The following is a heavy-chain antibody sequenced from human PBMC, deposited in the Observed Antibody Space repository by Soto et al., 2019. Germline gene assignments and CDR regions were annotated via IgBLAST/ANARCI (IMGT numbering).Heavy chain of an antibody. CDR2: IYYSGST. CDR1: GGSISSYY. J-gene: IGHJ4*02. V-gene: IGHV4-59*08. Sequence: QVQLQESGPGLVKPSETLSLTCTVSGGSISSYYWSWIRQRPGKGLEWIGYIYYSGSTNYNPSLKSRVTISVDTSKNQFSLKLSSVTAADTAVYYCARRYGTLFDYWGQGTLVTVSS. D-gene: IGHD4-17*01. CDR3: ARRYGTLFDY.